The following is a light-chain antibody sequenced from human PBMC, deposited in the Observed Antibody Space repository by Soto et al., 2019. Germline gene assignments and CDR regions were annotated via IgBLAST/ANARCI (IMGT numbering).Light chain of an antibody. V-gene: IGKV3-11*01. J-gene: IGKJ4*01. Sequence: EIVLTHSPATLSWSPGDKATLSCRASQSVGSYLAWYQQKPGQAPRLLIYDASNRATGIPARFSGSGSGTDFTLTITSLEPEDFAVYYCQQRSNWPSTFGGGTKVEIK. CDR1: QSVGSY. CDR3: QQRSNWPST. CDR2: DAS.